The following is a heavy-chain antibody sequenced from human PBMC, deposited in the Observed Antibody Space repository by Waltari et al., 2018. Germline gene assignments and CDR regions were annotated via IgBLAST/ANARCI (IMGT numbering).Heavy chain of an antibody. CDR1: GYTFTDNY. CDR3: ARGDPSVYYTSHMDV. Sequence: QVQLVQSGAEVKKPGASVKVSCKASGYTFTDNYMHWVRQAPGQGLEWMGWINPNNGGTNYAQKFQGRVTMTRDTSISTAFMDLSRLKSDDTAMYFCARGDPSVYYTSHMDVWGKGTTVTVSS. CDR2: INPNNGGT. J-gene: IGHJ6*03. D-gene: IGHD3-3*01. V-gene: IGHV1-2*02.